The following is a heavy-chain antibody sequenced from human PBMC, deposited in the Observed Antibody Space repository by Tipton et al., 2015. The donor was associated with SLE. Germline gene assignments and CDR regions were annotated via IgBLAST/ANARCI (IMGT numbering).Heavy chain of an antibody. Sequence: QSGAEVKKPGASVKVSCKASGYTFTSYDIHWVRQATGQRLEWMGWINPNTDNTGYARKFQGRVTMTTDTSTSTAYMELRSLRSDDTAVYYCVLLLTGMGGAPYWGQGTLVTVSS. V-gene: IGHV1-8*02. D-gene: IGHD1-14*01. CDR3: VLLLTGMGGAPY. J-gene: IGHJ4*02. CDR1: GYTFTSYD. CDR2: INPNTDNT.